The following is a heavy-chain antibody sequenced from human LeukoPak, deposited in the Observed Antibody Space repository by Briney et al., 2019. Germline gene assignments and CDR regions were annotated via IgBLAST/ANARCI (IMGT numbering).Heavy chain of an antibody. J-gene: IGHJ6*03. CDR3: ASLGYCSSSSCYNDWDYMDV. CDR2: ISYDGSNK. Sequence: PGGSLRLSCAASGFTFSSYAMHWVRQAPGKGLEWVAVISYDGSNKYYEDSVKGRFTISRDNSKNTLYLQMNSLRTEDTAVYYCASLGYCSSSSCYNDWDYMDVWGKGTTVTVSS. D-gene: IGHD2-2*02. V-gene: IGHV3-30-3*01. CDR1: GFTFSSYA.